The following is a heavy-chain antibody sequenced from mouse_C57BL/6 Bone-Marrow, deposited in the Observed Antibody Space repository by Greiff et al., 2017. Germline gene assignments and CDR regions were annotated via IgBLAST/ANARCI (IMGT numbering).Heavy chain of an antibody. J-gene: IGHJ3*01. D-gene: IGHD2-1*01. CDR3: ARRGYGNYTWFAY. CDR2: IDPSDSYT. Sequence: QVQLQQPGAELVMPGASVKLSCKASGYTFISYWMHWVKQRPGQGLEWIGEIDPSDSYTNYNQKFKGKSTLTVDKSSSTAYMQLSSLTSEDSAVYYCARRGYGNYTWFAYWGQGTLVTVSA. V-gene: IGHV1-69*01. CDR1: GYTFISYW.